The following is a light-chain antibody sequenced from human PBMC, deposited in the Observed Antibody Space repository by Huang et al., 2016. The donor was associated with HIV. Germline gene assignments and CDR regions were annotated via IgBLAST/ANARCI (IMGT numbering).Light chain of an antibody. CDR2: GAS. CDR1: QSINTY. CDR3: QQSYKAPRT. V-gene: IGKV1-39*01. Sequence: DIQMTQSLSCLSASVGDRVIICCRASQSINTYLNWYQQMPGKATKLLIYGASTLQRGGSSRFSGSVSGTDFTLTIGSLQPEDAATYYCQQSYKAPRTLGQGTLLEI. J-gene: IGKJ2*01.